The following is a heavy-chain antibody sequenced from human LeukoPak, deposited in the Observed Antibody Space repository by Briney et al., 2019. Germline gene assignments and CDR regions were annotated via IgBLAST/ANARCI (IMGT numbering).Heavy chain of an antibody. CDR1: GFAFSSYG. J-gene: IGHJ3*02. V-gene: IGHV3-23*01. CDR2: ISGSGGST. Sequence: GGSLRLSCAASGFAFSSYGMSWVRQAPGKGLEWVSAISGSGGSTYYADSVKGRFTISRDNSKNTLYLQMNSLRAEDTAVYYCARGGSYLSAFDIWGQGTMVTVSS. CDR3: ARGGSYLSAFDI. D-gene: IGHD1-26*01.